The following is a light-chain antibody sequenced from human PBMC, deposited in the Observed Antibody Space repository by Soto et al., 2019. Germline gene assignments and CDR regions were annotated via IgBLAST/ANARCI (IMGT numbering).Light chain of an antibody. Sequence: IVMTQSPATLSVSPGERATLSCRASQSVSSSLAWYQQTPGQGPRLLIYGASTRATGIPARFSGSGSGTEFTLTISSLQSEDFAVYYCQQYKNWLRPTFGGGTKVEIK. CDR1: QSVSSS. V-gene: IGKV3-15*01. CDR2: GAS. J-gene: IGKJ4*01. CDR3: QQYKNWLRPT.